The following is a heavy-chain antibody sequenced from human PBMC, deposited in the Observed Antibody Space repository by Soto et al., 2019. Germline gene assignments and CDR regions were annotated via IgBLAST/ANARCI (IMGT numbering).Heavy chain of an antibody. CDR1: GYSINSDDY. D-gene: IGHD6-13*01. Sequence: SETLSLTCTVSGYSINSDDYWGWIRQPPGKGLEWIASIYHSVSTFYNPSLRSRVTISEDTSKSQFSLKVNSMTAADTAVYYCARYRREAVAGYTLDNWGQGILVTVSS. V-gene: IGHV4-38-2*02. CDR2: IYHSVST. CDR3: ARYRREAVAGYTLDN. J-gene: IGHJ4*02.